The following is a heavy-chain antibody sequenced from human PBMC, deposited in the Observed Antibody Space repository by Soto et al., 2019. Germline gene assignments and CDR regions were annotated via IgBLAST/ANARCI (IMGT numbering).Heavy chain of an antibody. V-gene: IGHV1-69*06. D-gene: IGHD6-6*01. CDR2: IIPIFGTA. CDR1: GGTFSSYA. CDR3: ACAGGPSIAALPTQHPYGMYV. Sequence: QVQLVQSGAEVKKPGSSVKVSCKASGGTFSSYAISWVRQAPGQGLEWMGGIIPIFGTANYAQKFQGRVTITADKSTSTAYMELSSLRSEDTAVYYCACAGGPSIAALPTQHPYGMYVWGQGTTVTVSS. J-gene: IGHJ6*02.